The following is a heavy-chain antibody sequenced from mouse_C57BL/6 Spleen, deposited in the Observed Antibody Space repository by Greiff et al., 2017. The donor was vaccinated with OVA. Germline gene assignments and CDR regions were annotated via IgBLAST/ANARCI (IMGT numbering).Heavy chain of an antibody. CDR2: ISSGSSTI. J-gene: IGHJ3*01. CDR3: ARGGDSSGYVFAY. V-gene: IGHV5-17*01. Sequence: EVMLVESGGGLVKPGGSLKLSCAASGFTFSDYGMHWVRQAPEKGLEWVAYISSGSSTIYYADTVKGRFTISRDNAKNTLFLQMTSRRSEDTAMYYCARGGDSSGYVFAYWGQGTLVTVSA. D-gene: IGHD3-2*02. CDR1: GFTFSDYG.